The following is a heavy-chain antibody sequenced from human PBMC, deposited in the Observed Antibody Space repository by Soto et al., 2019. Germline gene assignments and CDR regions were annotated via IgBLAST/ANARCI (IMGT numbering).Heavy chain of an antibody. CDR3: AKENRRGECSGGICYGYFDY. D-gene: IGHD2-15*01. CDR2: ISGSGDST. Sequence: EVQLLESGGGLVQPGGYLRLSCTASGFTFRNYDMSWVRQAPGKGLEWVSTISGSGDSTNYADSVKGQFAISRDNSNNVLYVQMDSLRVEDTAVYYCAKENRRGECSGGICYGYFDYWGQGTLVTVSS. CDR1: GFTFRNYD. V-gene: IGHV3-23*01. J-gene: IGHJ4*02.